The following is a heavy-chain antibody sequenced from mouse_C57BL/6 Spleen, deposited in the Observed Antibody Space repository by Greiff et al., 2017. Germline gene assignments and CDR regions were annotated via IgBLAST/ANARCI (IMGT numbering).Heavy chain of an antibody. CDR3: ARGGRATPPWFAY. D-gene: IGHD3-1*01. J-gene: IGHJ3*01. V-gene: IGHV1-81*01. CDR2: IYPRSGNT. Sequence: QVQLQQSGAELARPGASVKLSCKASGYTFTSYGISWVKQRTGQGLEWIGEIYPRSGNTYYNEKFKGKATLTADKSSSTAYMELRSPTSEDSAVYFCARGGRATPPWFAYWGQGTLVTVSA. CDR1: GYTFTSYG.